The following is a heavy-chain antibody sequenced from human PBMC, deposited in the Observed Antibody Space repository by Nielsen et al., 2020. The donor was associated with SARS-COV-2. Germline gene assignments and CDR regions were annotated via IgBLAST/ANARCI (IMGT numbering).Heavy chain of an antibody. Sequence: ASVKVSCKASGFTFTSYYLHWVRQAPGQGLEWMGIINPSDGSTVYEQKFQGRVTMTRDTSTSTVYMELSSLRSEDTAVYYCVRADDWRGGDAFEIWGHGTMVTVSS. CDR2: INPSDGST. CDR3: VRADDWRGGDAFEI. V-gene: IGHV1-46*01. D-gene: IGHD2-15*01. CDR1: GFTFTSYY. J-gene: IGHJ3*02.